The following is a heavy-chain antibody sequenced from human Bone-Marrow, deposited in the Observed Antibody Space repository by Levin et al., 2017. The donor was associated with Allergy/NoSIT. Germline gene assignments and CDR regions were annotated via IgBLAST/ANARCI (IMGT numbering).Heavy chain of an antibody. CDR2: IDYSGNA. D-gene: IGHD3-10*01. CDR3: DREGGRGVRGDNALDL. J-gene: IGHJ3*01. Sequence: SETLSLTCSVSGASIRSGDYYWTWIRQPPGKGLEWLGYIDYSGNAQPKPSLKSRLFFSIDTSRNQFSLKLTSVSAADTASYFCDREGGRGVRGDNALDLWGPGTMVTVSS. CDR1: GASIRSGDYY. V-gene: IGHV4-30-4*01.